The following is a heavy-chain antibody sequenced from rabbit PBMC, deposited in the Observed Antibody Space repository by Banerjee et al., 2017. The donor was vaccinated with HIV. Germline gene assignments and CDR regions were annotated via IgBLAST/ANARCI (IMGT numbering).Heavy chain of an antibody. D-gene: IGHD2-1*01. J-gene: IGHJ4*01. CDR1: GFSFSSTYW. CDR3: ARDLEYDDYPYFNL. Sequence: QEQLEESGGDLVKPEGSLTLTCTASGFSFSSTYWICWVRQAPGKGLEWIACIYAGSSGSTYYASWAKGRFTISKTSSTTVTLQMTSLTAADTATYFCARDLEYDDYPYFNLWGQGTLVTVS. V-gene: IGHV1S45*01. CDR2: IYAGSSGST.